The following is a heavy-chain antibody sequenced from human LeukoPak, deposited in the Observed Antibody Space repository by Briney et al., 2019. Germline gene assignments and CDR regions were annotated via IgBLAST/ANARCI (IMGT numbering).Heavy chain of an antibody. CDR2: ISSSSSTM. J-gene: IGHJ4*02. Sequence: GGSLRLSCAASGFTFSDYYMSWIRQAPGKGLEWISYISSSSSTMYYADSVKGRFTIPRDNAKNSLYLQMNSLRAEDTAVYYCARLHVRGPGYPFDYWGQGTLVTVSS. V-gene: IGHV3-11*04. CDR3: ARLHVRGPGYPFDY. CDR1: GFTFSDYY. D-gene: IGHD3-10*01.